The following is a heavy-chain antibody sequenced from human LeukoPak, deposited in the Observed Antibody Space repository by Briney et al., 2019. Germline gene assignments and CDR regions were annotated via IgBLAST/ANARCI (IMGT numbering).Heavy chain of an antibody. J-gene: IGHJ3*02. D-gene: IGHD5-24*01. Sequence: PGGSLRLSCAASGLTFSSYDMHWVRQATGKGLEWVSAIGTAGDTYYPGSVKGRFTISRENAKNSLYLQMNSLRAGDTAVYYCARARRDDYNRNAFDIWGQGTMVTVSS. CDR3: ARARRDDYNRNAFDI. CDR2: IGTAGDT. CDR1: GLTFSSYD. V-gene: IGHV3-13*01.